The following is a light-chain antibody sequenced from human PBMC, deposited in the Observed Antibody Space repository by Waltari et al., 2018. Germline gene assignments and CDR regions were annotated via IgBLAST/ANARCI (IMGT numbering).Light chain of an antibody. CDR2: AAS. V-gene: IGKV1-39*01. CDR1: QSISSY. J-gene: IGKJ1*01. Sequence: DIQMTQSPSSLSASVGDSVTITCRASQSISSYLNWYQQKPGKAPKLLIYAASSLQSGVPSSFSGSGSGTDFTLTISSLQPEDFATYYCQQSYSTPWTFGQGTKVEIK. CDR3: QQSYSTPWT.